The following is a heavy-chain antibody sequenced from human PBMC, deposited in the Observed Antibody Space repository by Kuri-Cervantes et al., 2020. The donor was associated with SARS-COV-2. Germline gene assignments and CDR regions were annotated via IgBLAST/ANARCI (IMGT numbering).Heavy chain of an antibody. Sequence: ASVKVSCKASGYTFTAYYMHWVRQAPGQGLEWMGWIIPNNGGTHYALKFQGRVTLTRDTSISTAYMELSSPRSEDTAVYYCAADGKQWLDYYYGMDVWGQGTTVTDSS. V-gene: IGHV1-2*02. CDR3: AADGKQWLDYYYGMDV. CDR2: IIPNNGGT. D-gene: IGHD6-19*01. J-gene: IGHJ6*02. CDR1: GYTFTAYY.